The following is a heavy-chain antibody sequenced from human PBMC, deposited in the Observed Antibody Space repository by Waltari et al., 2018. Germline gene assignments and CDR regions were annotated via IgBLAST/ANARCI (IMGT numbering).Heavy chain of an antibody. J-gene: IGHJ5*02. V-gene: IGHV3-74*01. D-gene: IGHD4-17*01. Sequence: EVRLVESGGGLVQPGESLRLSCAASGFTFSRFWMHWVRQAPGKGLVWVARIDSDGTSERYADSVKGRFTIARDNAKNTLYLQMKRLRVEDTAVYYCARDDYGDYNPWGQGTLVTVSS. CDR2: IDSDGTSE. CDR3: ARDDYGDYNP. CDR1: GFTFSRFW.